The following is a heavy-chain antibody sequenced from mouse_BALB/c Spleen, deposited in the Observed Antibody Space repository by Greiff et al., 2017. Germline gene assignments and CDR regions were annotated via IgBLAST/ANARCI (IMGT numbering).Heavy chain of an antibody. CDR2: INPGSGGT. V-gene: IGHV1-54*01. D-gene: IGHD2-4*01. Sequence: VKLMESGAELVRPGTSVKVSCKASGYAFTNYLIEWVKQRPGQGLEWIGVINPGSGGTNYNEKFKGKATLTADKSSSTAYMQLSSLTSDDSAVYFCARWGDYDGFAYWGQGTLVTVSA. CDR1: GYAFTNYL. CDR3: ARWGDYDGFAY. J-gene: IGHJ3*01.